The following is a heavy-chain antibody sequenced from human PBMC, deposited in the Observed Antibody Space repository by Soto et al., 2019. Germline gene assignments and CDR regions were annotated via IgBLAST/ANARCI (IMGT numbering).Heavy chain of an antibody. V-gene: IGHV3-9*01. CDR2: ISWNSGSI. Sequence: PGGSLRLSCAASGFTFDDYAMHWVRQAPGKGLEWVSGISWNSGSIGYADSVKGRFTISRDNAKNSLYLQMNSLRAEDTAVYYCARDGDGYNYGCDYWGQGTRVTVSS. J-gene: IGHJ4*02. CDR1: GFTFDDYA. CDR3: ARDGDGYNYGCDY. D-gene: IGHD5-12*01.